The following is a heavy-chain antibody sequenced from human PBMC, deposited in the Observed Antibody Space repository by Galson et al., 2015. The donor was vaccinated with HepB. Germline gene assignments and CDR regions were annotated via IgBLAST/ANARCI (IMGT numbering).Heavy chain of an antibody. D-gene: IGHD5-18*01. J-gene: IGHJ4*02. CDR1: GFTFGNAW. Sequence: SLRLSCAASGFTFGNAWMSWVRQAPGKGLEWVGHIKTKTDGGTPDYTAPVKGRFTISRDDSKNTLYLQMNSLKTEDTAVYYCTTGAWIQLWLADYWGQGTLVTVSS. V-gene: IGHV3-15*01. CDR2: IKTKTDGGTP. CDR3: TTGAWIQLWLADY.